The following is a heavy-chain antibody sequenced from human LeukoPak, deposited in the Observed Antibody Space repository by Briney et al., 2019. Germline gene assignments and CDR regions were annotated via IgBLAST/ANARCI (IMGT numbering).Heavy chain of an antibody. J-gene: IGHJ4*02. CDR2: ISYDGSNK. CDR1: GFTFSSYA. V-gene: IGHV3-30*04. CDR3: AREHGDYGNY. D-gene: IGHD4-17*01. Sequence: PGRSMRLSCAASGFTFSSYAMHWVRQAPGKGLEWVAVISYDGSNKYYADSVKGRFTISRDNSKNTLYLQMNSLRAEDTVVYYCAREHGDYGNYWGQGTLVTVSS.